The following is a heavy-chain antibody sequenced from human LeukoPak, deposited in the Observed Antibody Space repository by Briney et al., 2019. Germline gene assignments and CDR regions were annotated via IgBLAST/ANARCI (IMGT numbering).Heavy chain of an antibody. V-gene: IGHV3-33*01. D-gene: IGHD3-16*02. CDR3: ARDSPRAFGGFLGHFDY. J-gene: IGHJ4*02. Sequence: GGSLRLSCAASGFTFSSYGMHWVRQAPGKGLEWVAFMWFDGSNEGYIDSKKGRFTISRDNSMNTLYLQMNSLRAEDTAVYYCARDSPRAFGGFLGHFDYWGQGTLVTVSS. CDR2: MWFDGSNE. CDR1: GFTFSSYG.